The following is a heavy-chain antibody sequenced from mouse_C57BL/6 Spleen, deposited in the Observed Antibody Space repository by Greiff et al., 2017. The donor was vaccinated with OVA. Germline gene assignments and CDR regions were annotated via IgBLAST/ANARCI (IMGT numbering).Heavy chain of an antibody. CDR3: ATGTTMDY. Sequence: EVKLQQSGPELVKPGASVKISCKASGYTFTDYYMNWVKQSHGKSLEWIGDINPNNGGTSYNQKFKGKATLTVDKSSSTAYMELRSLTSEDSAVYYCATGTTMDYWGQGTSVTVSS. J-gene: IGHJ4*01. CDR1: GYTFTDYY. V-gene: IGHV1-26*01. CDR2: INPNNGGT. D-gene: IGHD1-3*01.